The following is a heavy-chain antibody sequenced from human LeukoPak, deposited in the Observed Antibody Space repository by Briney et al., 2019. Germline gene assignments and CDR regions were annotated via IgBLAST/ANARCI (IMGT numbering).Heavy chain of an antibody. V-gene: IGHV3-66*02. D-gene: IGHD3-22*01. CDR3: AREVYYYDSSGYYFDY. Sequence: GGSLRLSCAASGFTVSSNYMSWVRQAPGKGLEWVSVIYSGGSTYYADSVKGRFTISRDNSKNTLYLQMNSLRAEDTAVYYCAREVYYYDSSGYYFDYWGQGTLVTVSS. CDR2: IYSGGST. CDR1: GFTVSSNY. J-gene: IGHJ4*02.